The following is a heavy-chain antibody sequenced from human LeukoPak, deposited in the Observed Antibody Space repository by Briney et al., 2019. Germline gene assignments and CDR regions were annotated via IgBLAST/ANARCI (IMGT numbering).Heavy chain of an antibody. CDR3: ARDSSGWPSPEYFQH. V-gene: IGHV1-69*13. CDR2: IIPIIGTA. Sequence: SVKVSCKASGYTFTSYGISWVRQAPGQGLEWMGGIIPIIGTANYAQKFQGRVTITADESTSTAYMELSSLRSEDTAVYYCARDSSGWPSPEYFQHWGQGTLVTVSS. J-gene: IGHJ1*01. CDR1: GYTFTSYG. D-gene: IGHD6-19*01.